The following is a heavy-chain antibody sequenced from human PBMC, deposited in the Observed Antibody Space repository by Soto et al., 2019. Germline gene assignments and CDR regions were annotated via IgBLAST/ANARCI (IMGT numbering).Heavy chain of an antibody. CDR3: ARGDGYCSSTSCYTGNWFDP. CDR2: INPSGGST. V-gene: IGHV1-46*01. Sequence: ASVKVSCKASGYTFTSYYMHWVRQAPGQGLEWMGIINPSGGSTSYAQKFQGRVTMTRDTSTSTVYMELSSLRSEDTAVYYCARGDGYCSSTSCYTGNWFDPWGQGTLVTVSS. D-gene: IGHD2-2*02. J-gene: IGHJ5*02. CDR1: GYTFTSYY.